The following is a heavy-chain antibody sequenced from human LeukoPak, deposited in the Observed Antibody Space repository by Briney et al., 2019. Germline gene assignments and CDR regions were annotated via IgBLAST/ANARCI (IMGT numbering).Heavy chain of an antibody. CDR3: AREILGGFNPGAY. CDR2: IHRSGSP. J-gene: IGHJ4*02. V-gene: IGHV4-4*02. CDR1: LHSTTSNF. D-gene: IGHD1-14*01. Sequence: PSQTRSPTCTVSLHSTTSNFWSSVRHPPGKRLQWIGEIHRSGSPNYNPSLQSRVTISIDRSRNQIALELSSVTAADTAVYYCAREILGGFNPGAYWGQGTLVTVSS.